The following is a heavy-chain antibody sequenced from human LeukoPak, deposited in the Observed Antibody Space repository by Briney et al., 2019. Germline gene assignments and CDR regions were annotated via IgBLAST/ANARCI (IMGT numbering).Heavy chain of an antibody. Sequence: SETLSLTCTVSGGSISSYYWSWIRQPPGKGLEWIGYIYYSGSANYNPSLKSRVTISVDTSKNQFSLKLSSVTAADTAVYYCARASGDYGDMGAFDIWGQGTMVTVSS. CDR2: IYYSGSA. CDR3: ARASGDYGDMGAFDI. J-gene: IGHJ3*02. CDR1: GGSISSYY. V-gene: IGHV4-59*12. D-gene: IGHD4-17*01.